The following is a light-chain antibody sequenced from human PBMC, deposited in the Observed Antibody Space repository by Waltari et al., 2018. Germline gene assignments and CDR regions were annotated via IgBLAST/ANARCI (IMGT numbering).Light chain of an antibody. Sequence: QAVLTQPASLSASPGASASLTCTLRSDIIVGSFKIYWYQQKPGSSPQFPLKHRPDSSQQLGSGVPSRFSVSRDTSANAEVLLISGLQSEDEADYYCMILYNNAVVFGGGTKLTVL. CDR2: HRPDSSQ. V-gene: IGLV5-45*01. J-gene: IGLJ3*02. CDR3: MILYNNAVV. CDR1: SDIIVGSFK.